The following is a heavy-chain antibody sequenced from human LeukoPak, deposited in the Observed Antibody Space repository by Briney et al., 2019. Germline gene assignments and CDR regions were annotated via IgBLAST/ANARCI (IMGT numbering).Heavy chain of an antibody. J-gene: IGHJ4*02. Sequence: ASVKVSCKASGYTFSGYYIHWLRQAPGQGLEWMGWISPNSGGTNYAQKFQDRVTMTRDASISTAYMELSRLRSDDTAVYYCAREPPYTGHCDITTCDVSRFDLWGQGTLVTVSS. CDR1: GYTFSGYY. CDR3: AREPPYTGHCDITTCDVSRFDL. D-gene: IGHD2-2*01. V-gene: IGHV1-2*02. CDR2: ISPNSGGT.